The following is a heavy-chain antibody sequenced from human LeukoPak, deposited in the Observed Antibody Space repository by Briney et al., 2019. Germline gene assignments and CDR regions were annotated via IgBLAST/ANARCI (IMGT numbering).Heavy chain of an antibody. J-gene: IGHJ4*02. D-gene: IGHD3-22*01. V-gene: IGHV3-74*01. CDR2: INSDGSST. CDR1: GFTFSSYW. CDR3: ARDHSSGYYFFDY. Sequence: GGSLRLSCAASGFTFSSYWMHWVRQAPGKGLVWVSRINSDGSSTSYADSVKGRFTISRDNAKNTLYLQINSLRAEDTAVYYCARDHSSGYYFFDYWGQGTLVTVSS.